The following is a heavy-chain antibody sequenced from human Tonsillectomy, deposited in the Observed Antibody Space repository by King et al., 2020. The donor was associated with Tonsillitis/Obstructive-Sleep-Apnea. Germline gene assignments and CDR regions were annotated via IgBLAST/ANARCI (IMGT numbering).Heavy chain of an antibody. Sequence: VQLVESGGGVVQPGRSLRLSCAASGFTFSSYGMHWVRQAPGKWLEWVAVISYDGSNKYYADSVKGRFTISRDNSKNTLYLQMNSLRAEDTAVYYCAKASYITMIVVPAGFDYWGQGTLVTVSS. CDR3: AKASYITMIVVPAGFDY. CDR2: ISYDGSNK. J-gene: IGHJ4*02. V-gene: IGHV3-30*18. CDR1: GFTFSSYG. D-gene: IGHD3-22*01.